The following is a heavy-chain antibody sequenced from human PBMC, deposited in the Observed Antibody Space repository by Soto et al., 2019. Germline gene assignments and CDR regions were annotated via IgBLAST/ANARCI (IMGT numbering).Heavy chain of an antibody. J-gene: IGHJ3*02. D-gene: IGHD3-3*01. Sequence: GGSLRLSCAASGFTFSSYAMSWVRQAPGKGLEWVSAISGSGGSTYYADSVKGRFTISRDNAKNSLYLQMNSLRAEDTALYYCAKEATYFDFWGGYYGVFDIWGQGTMVPVSS. CDR3: AKEATYFDFWGGYYGVFDI. CDR2: ISGSGGST. V-gene: IGHV3-23*01. CDR1: GFTFSSYA.